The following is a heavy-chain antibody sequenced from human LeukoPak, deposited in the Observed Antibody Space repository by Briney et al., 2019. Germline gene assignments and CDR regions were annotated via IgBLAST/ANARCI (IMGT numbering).Heavy chain of an antibody. CDR1: GFTFSSYA. CDR3: AKVPEYYYDSSGYYDSRGWFDP. D-gene: IGHD3-22*01. V-gene: IGHV3-23*01. J-gene: IGHJ5*02. CDR2: ISGSGGST. Sequence: GGSLRLSCAASGFTFSSYAMSWVRQAPGKGLGWVSAISGSGGSTYYADSVKGRFTISRDNSKNTLYLQMNSLRAEDTAVYYCAKVPEYYYDSSGYYDSRGWFDPWGQGTLVTVSS.